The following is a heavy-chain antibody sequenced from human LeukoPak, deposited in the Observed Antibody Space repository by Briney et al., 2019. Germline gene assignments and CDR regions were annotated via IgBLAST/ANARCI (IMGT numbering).Heavy chain of an antibody. J-gene: IGHJ4*02. CDR1: GFTFNSYA. D-gene: IGHD4-17*01. V-gene: IGHV3-23*01. Sequence: GGSLRLSCAASGFTFNSYAMSWVRQASGKGLEWVSTVTGSGSATYYADSVKGRFIISRDNSKNTLYLQMNSLRADDTALYYCAKAMSTVMGGTDYWGQGTLVTVSS. CDR3: AKAMSTVMGGTDY. CDR2: VTGSGSAT.